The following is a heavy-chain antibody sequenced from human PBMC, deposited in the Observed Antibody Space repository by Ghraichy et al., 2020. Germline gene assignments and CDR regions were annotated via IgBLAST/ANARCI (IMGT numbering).Heavy chain of an antibody. D-gene: IGHD1-26*01. CDR2: ISCGGGSI. CDR3: AREGLGGSFNEYFDY. CDR1: GFTFSFYE. V-gene: IGHV3-48*03. J-gene: IGHJ4*01. Sequence: GGSLRLSCAASGFTFSFYEMNWVRQAPGKGLEWVSYISCGGGSIYYADSVKGRFTISRDNAKKSLSLQMNSLRVEDTAVYYCAREGLGGSFNEYFDYWGHGSLVTVSS.